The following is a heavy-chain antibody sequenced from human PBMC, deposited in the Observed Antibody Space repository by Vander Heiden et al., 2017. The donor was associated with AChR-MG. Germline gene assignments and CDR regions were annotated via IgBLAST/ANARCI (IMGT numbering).Heavy chain of an antibody. V-gene: IGHV2-5*02. CDR2: IYWDDDK. D-gene: IGHD3-3*02. J-gene: IGHJ4*02. Sequence: QITLKESGPTLVTHTQTLTLTCTFPGFSPSTSGVGVGWIRQPPGKALEWLAVIYWDDDKHYSPSLKSRLTITKDTSKAQVVLTVTNMHPVDTATFYCARSPTFSEQIFDYWLQGPLVTVSS. CDR3: ARSPTFSEQIFDY. CDR1: GFSPSTSGVG.